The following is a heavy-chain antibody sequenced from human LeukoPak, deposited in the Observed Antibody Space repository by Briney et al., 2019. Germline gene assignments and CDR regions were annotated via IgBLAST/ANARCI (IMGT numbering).Heavy chain of an antibody. CDR1: GYTFTNYA. Sequence: ASVKVSCKASGYTFTNYAISWVRQAPGQGLEWMGWISAYNGNRNYAQKYQGRVTMTTDTSTTTAYMELRSLRSDDTAVYYCARWEYCGTTSCSDESETFDCWGQGTLVTVSS. CDR2: ISAYNGNR. D-gene: IGHD2-2*01. CDR3: ARWEYCGTTSCSDESETFDC. J-gene: IGHJ4*02. V-gene: IGHV1-18*01.